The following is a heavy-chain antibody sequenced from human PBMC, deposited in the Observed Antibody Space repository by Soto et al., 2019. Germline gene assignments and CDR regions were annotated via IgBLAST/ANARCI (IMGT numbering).Heavy chain of an antibody. V-gene: IGHV4-39*01. CDR1: GGSISSSTYY. D-gene: IGHD1-26*01. CDR2: IYYSGST. Sequence: SETLSLTCTVSGGSISSSTYYWGWIRQPPGKGLEWIGSIYYSGSTYYNPSLKSRVTISVDTSKNQFSLKLSSVTAADTAVYYCERRHRLVGALRFDYWGQGTLVTVSS. CDR3: ERRHRLVGALRFDY. J-gene: IGHJ4*02.